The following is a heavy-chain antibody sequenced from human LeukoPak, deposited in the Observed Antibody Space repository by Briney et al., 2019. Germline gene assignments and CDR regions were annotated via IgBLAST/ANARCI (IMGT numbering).Heavy chain of an antibody. CDR2: ISYDGSNK. CDR3: ARSGRQQLMDV. J-gene: IGHJ6*02. Sequence: PGGSLRLSCAASGFTFSSYAMHWVRQAPGKGLEWVAVISYDGSNKYYADSVKGRFTISRDNSKNTLNVQMNSLRVEDTAVYHCARSGRQQLMDVWGQGTTVTVSS. D-gene: IGHD6-13*01. CDR1: GFTFSSYA. V-gene: IGHV3-30-3*01.